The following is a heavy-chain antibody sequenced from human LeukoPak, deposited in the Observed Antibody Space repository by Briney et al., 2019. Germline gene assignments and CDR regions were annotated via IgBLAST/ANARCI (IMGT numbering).Heavy chain of an antibody. D-gene: IGHD3-10*01. J-gene: IGHJ4*02. CDR3: ARQRRGHEFDY. CDR1: GYTFTSYG. Sequence: ASVKVSCKASGYTFTSYGISWVRQAPGQGLEWMGWISAYNGNANYAQKLQGRVTMTTDTSTGTAYMELRSLRSDDTAVYYCARQRRGHEFDYWGQGTLVTVSS. CDR2: ISAYNGNA. V-gene: IGHV1-18*01.